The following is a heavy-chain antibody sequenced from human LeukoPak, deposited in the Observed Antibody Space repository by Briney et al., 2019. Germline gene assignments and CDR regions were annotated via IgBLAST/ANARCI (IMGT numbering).Heavy chain of an antibody. CDR3: ARIDRAVAGTIDY. CDR2: IYYSGST. J-gene: IGHJ4*02. CDR1: GASISSYF. Sequence: SQTLSLTCTVSGASISSYFWSWIRQPPGKGLEWIGYIYYSGSTNYNPSLKSRVTMSVDTSKNQFSLKLSSVTAADTAVYYCARIDRAVAGTIDYWGQGTLVTVSS. D-gene: IGHD6-19*01. V-gene: IGHV4-59*08.